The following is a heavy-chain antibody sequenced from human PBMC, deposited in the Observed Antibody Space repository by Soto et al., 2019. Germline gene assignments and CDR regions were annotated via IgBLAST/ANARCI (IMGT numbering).Heavy chain of an antibody. Sequence: EVQLVESGGGLVQPGGSLRLSCVASGFDFNSYSMNWVRQAPGKGLEWISYINSGSTSVFYAASVKGRFTISRDKAKNSLYLQMNSLRAEDTAVYYCTSSASPDAYWGQGTLVTVSS. CDR2: INSGSTSV. CDR3: TSSASPDAY. V-gene: IGHV3-48*01. D-gene: IGHD1-26*01. J-gene: IGHJ4*02. CDR1: GFDFNSYS.